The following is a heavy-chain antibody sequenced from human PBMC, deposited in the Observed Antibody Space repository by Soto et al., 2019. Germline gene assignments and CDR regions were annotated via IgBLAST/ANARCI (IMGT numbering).Heavy chain of an antibody. J-gene: IGHJ5*02. CDR2: IYSSGST. Sequence: QVQLQESGPGLVKPSETLSLTCVVSGGSMTNYFWSWIRQPAGKGLEWIGRIYSSGSTNYNPSLKSRVTMSVDTSKNQFSLRLTSMTAAGTAVYYCARGLSAFDPWGQGTLVTVSS. CDR3: ARGLSAFDP. CDR1: GGSMTNYF. V-gene: IGHV4-4*07. D-gene: IGHD3-16*01.